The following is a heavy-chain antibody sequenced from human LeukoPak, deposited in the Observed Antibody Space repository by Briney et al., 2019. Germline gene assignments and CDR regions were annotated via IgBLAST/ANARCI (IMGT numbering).Heavy chain of an antibody. Sequence: NPSETLSLTCTVSGGSISSSSYSWGWIRQPPGKGLEWIGSIYYSGTTYYNPSLKSRVTISVDTSKIQFSLKLSSMAATDTAVYFCARLRFDFWSGYTHPYFDYWGQGTLVTVSS. CDR2: IYYSGTT. V-gene: IGHV4-39*01. CDR1: GGSISSSSYS. D-gene: IGHD3-3*01. CDR3: ARLRFDFWSGYTHPYFDY. J-gene: IGHJ4*02.